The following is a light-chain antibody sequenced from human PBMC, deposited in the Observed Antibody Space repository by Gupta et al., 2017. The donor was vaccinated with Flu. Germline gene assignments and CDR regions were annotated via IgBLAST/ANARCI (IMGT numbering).Light chain of an antibody. V-gene: IGLV4-69*01. CDR2: LNSDGSH. J-gene: IGLJ3*02. Sequence: SRHSSYAIAWHQQQPEKGPRYLMKLNSDGSHSKGDGIPDRFSGSSSEAERYLTISSLQSEDEADYYCQTWGTGIWVFGGGTKLTVL. CDR3: QTWGTGIWV. CDR1: SRHSSYA.